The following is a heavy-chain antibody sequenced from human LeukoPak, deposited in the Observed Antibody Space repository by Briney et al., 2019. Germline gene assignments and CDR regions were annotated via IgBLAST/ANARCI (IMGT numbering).Heavy chain of an antibody. D-gene: IGHD5-12*01. CDR1: GFTFSGYD. Sequence: GGSLRLSCAASGFTFSGYDMNWVRQAPGKGLEWVSYISRSGRTIYDADSVKGRFTISRDNAKNSLYLQMNSLRAEDTAVYYCARVYSGSWYFDLWGRGTLVTVSS. CDR2: ISRSGRTI. CDR3: ARVYSGSWYFDL. J-gene: IGHJ2*01. V-gene: IGHV3-48*03.